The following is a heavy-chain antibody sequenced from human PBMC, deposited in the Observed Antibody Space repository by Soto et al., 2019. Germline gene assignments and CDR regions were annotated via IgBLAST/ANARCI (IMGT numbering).Heavy chain of an antibody. CDR1: GFTFSSYG. Sequence: GGSLRLSCAASGFTFSSYGMHWVRQAPGKGLEWVAVIWYDGSNKYYADSVKGRFTISRDNSKNTLYLQMNSLRAEDTAVYYCARDGTVQQPLYYYYYGMDVWGQGTTVTVSS. CDR2: IWYDGSNK. D-gene: IGHD6-6*01. J-gene: IGHJ6*02. V-gene: IGHV3-33*01. CDR3: ARDGTVQQPLYYYYYGMDV.